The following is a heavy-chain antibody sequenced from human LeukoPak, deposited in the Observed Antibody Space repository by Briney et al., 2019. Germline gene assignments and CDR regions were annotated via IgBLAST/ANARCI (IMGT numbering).Heavy chain of an antibody. CDR1: GFTFSSYE. D-gene: IGHD3-10*02. V-gene: IGHV3-48*03. CDR3: SELGITMIGGV. Sequence: GGSLRLSCAASGFTFSSYEMNWVRQAPGKGLEWVSYISSSGSTIYYSDSVKGRFTISRDNARNSLYLQMNSLRAEDTAVYYCSELGITMIGGVWGKGTTVTISS. J-gene: IGHJ6*04. CDR2: ISSSGSTI.